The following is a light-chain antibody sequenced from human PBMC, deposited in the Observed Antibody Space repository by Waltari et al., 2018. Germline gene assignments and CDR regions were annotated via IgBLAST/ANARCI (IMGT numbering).Light chain of an antibody. Sequence: QSALTQPASVSGSPGQSITISCTGTSCDVGGYNYVSWSQQHPGKAPKLMIYEVSNRPSGVSNRFSGSKSGNTASLTISGLQAEDEADYYCSSYTSSSTPYVVFGGGTKLTVL. V-gene: IGLV2-14*01. J-gene: IGLJ2*01. CDR3: SSYTSSSTPYVV. CDR2: EVS. CDR1: SCDVGGYNY.